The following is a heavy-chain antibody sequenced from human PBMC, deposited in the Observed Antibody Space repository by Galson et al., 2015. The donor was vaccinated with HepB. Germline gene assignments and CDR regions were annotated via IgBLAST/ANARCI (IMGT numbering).Heavy chain of an antibody. CDR3: AKVPYDFWTFDY. D-gene: IGHD3-3*01. Sequence: SVKVSCKASGYTFTSYVMHWVRQAPGQRLEWMGWINAGNGNTEYSQKFQGRVTITRDTSASTAYMELSSLRSEDTAVYYCAKVPYDFWTFDYWGQGTLVTVSS. J-gene: IGHJ4*02. V-gene: IGHV1-3*01. CDR1: GYTFTSYV. CDR2: INAGNGNT.